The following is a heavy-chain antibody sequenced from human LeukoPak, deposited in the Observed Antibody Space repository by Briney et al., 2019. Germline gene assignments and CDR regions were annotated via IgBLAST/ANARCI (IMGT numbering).Heavy chain of an antibody. CDR3: AREMLDNHWFDP. CDR2: IFHSGAT. V-gene: IGHV4-4*02. D-gene: IGHD3-10*02. CDR1: GGSISSNNW. J-gene: IGHJ5*02. Sequence: SETLSLTCAVSGGSISSNNWWNWVRQPPGKGLEWIGEIFHSGATNYNPSLKSRVTISVDKSKNQFSLELTSVTAADTAVYYCAREMLDNHWFDPWGQGTLVTVSS.